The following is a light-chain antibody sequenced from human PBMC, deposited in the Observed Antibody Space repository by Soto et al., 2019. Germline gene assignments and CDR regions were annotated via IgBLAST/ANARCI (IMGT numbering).Light chain of an antibody. CDR3: PHYTNWPYT. Sequence: EIVMTQSPATLSVSPGERASLSCRASQSVGSTLAWYQQTAGQAPRLLIYGASTRATGIPARFSGSGSGTEYTLTISSLHSADFAVYSWPHYTNWPYTFGQGTKLESK. CDR2: GAS. J-gene: IGKJ2*01. CDR1: QSVGST. V-gene: IGKV3-15*01.